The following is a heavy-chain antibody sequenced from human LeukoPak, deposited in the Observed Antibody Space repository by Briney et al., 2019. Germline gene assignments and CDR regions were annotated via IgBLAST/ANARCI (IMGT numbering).Heavy chain of an antibody. J-gene: IGHJ4*02. CDR1: GFTFTGYY. D-gene: IGHD3-10*01. CDR3: ARGPRYGSGNYYNNY. Sequence: ASVKVSCKASGFTFTGYYICWVRQAPGQGLEWTGWINPNSGGTNYALKFQGRVTMTRDTSISTAYMELSRLRSDDTAVYYCARGPRYGSGNYYNNYWGQGTLVTVSS. CDR2: INPNSGGT. V-gene: IGHV1-2*02.